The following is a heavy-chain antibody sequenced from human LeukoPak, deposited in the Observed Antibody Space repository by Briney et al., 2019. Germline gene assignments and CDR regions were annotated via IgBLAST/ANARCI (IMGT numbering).Heavy chain of an antibody. Sequence: ASVKVSCKVSGYTVSELSMHWLRQAPGKGLGWRGGFDPEDGETIYAQKFQGRVTMTEDTSTDTSYMEPSSLRSEDTAVYYCAKHFQIGVNYFDYWGQGTPVTVSS. CDR1: GYTVSELS. V-gene: IGHV1-24*01. D-gene: IGHD3-3*02. J-gene: IGHJ4*02. CDR2: FDPEDGET. CDR3: AKHFQIGVNYFDY.